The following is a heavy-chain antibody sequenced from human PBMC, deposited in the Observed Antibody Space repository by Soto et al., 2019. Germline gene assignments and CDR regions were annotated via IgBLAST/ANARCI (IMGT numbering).Heavy chain of an antibody. D-gene: IGHD3-10*01. CDR2: IKYDATTT. V-gene: IGHV3-74*01. CDR1: EFTFSDYW. CDR3: ARGLKGFYGSDY. J-gene: IGHJ4*02. Sequence: EVQLVESGGGLIQPGGSLRLSCAASEFTFSDYWMHWVRQAPGKGLVWVSRIKYDATTTNYAGSVRGRFTISRDNAKNTVYLQMDSLRADDTGVYYCARGLKGFYGSDYWGQGTLVTVSS.